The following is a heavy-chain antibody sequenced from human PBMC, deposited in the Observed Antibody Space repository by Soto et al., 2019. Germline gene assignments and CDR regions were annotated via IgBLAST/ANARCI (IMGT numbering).Heavy chain of an antibody. Sequence: SETLSLTCTVSGGSMISYYWSWIRQPPGRGLEWIGFIYYAGSTKYNPSLNSRVTISVDTSKNQFSLKLSSVSAADTAVYYCARHKDCSGGSCNAVGYYYGLDVWGQGTTVTVSS. CDR3: ARHKDCSGGSCNAVGYYYGLDV. D-gene: IGHD2-15*01. V-gene: IGHV4-59*08. CDR2: IYYAGST. J-gene: IGHJ6*02. CDR1: GGSMISYY.